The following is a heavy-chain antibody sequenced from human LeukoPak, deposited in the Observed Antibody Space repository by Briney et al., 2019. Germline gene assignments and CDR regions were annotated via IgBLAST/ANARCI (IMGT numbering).Heavy chain of an antibody. J-gene: IGHJ4*02. V-gene: IGHV4-34*01. CDR3: ARRTLPFWSGYYNS. D-gene: IGHD3-3*01. CDR2: INHSGST. CDR1: GGSFSGYY. Sequence: SETLSLTCAVYGGSFSGYYWSWIRQPPGKGLEWIGEINHSGSTNYNPSLKSRVTISVDTSKNQFSLKLSSVTAADTDVYYCARRTLPFWSGYYNSWGQGTLVTVSS.